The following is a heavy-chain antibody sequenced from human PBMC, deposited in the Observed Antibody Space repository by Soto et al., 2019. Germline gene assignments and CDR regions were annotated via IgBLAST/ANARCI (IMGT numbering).Heavy chain of an antibody. CDR2: IIPIFGTA. V-gene: IGHV1-69*13. D-gene: IGHD1-26*01. J-gene: IGHJ4*02. CDR1: GGTFSSYA. Sequence: SVKVSCKASGGTFSSYAISWVRQAPGQGLEWMGGIIPIFGTANYAQKFQGRVTITADESTSTAYMELSSLRSEDTAVYYCARANRIVGATPDYWGQGTLVTASS. CDR3: ARANRIVGATPDY.